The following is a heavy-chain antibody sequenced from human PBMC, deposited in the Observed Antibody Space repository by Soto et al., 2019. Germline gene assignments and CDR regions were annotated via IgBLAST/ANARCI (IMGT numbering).Heavy chain of an antibody. D-gene: IGHD2-8*01. CDR1: GGSISSYY. V-gene: IGHV4-59*01. Sequence: QSQTLSLTCTVSGGSISSYYWSWIRQPPGKGLEWIGYIYYSGSTNYNPSLKSRVTISVDTSKNQFSLKLSSVTAADTAVYYCARDFQYCTNGVCYTGWFDPWGQGTLVTVSS. CDR3: ARDFQYCTNGVCYTGWFDP. J-gene: IGHJ5*02. CDR2: IYYSGST.